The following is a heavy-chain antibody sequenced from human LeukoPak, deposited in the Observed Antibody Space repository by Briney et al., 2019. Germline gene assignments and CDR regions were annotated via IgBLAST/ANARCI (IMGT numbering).Heavy chain of an antibody. CDR2: INWNGGST. D-gene: IGHD5-18*01. V-gene: IGHV3-20*04. J-gene: IGHJ4*02. Sequence: PGGSLRLSCAASGFTFDDYGMSWVRQAPGKGLEWVSGINWNGGSTGYADSVKGRFTISRDNAKNSLYLQMNSLRAEDTALYYCARDPGYSYGYVPGYFDHWGQGTLVTVSS. CDR3: ARDPGYSYGYVPGYFDH. CDR1: GFTFDDYG.